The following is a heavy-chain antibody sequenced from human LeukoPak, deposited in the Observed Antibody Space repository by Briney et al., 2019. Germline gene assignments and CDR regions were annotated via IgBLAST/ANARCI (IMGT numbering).Heavy chain of an antibody. Sequence: SETLSLTCTVSGGSISSYYWSWIRQPPGKGLEWIGYIYYSGSTNYNPSLKSRVTISVDTSKNQFSLKLSSVTAADTAVYYCARVSRTGYYGSGSYLYFDYWGQGTLVTVSS. CDR2: IYYSGST. CDR1: GGSISSYY. CDR3: ARVSRTGYYGSGSYLYFDY. V-gene: IGHV4-59*01. D-gene: IGHD3-10*01. J-gene: IGHJ4*02.